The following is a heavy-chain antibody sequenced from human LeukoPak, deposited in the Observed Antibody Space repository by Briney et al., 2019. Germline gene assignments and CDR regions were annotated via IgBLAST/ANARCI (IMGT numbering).Heavy chain of an antibody. D-gene: IGHD5-24*01. CDR2: IYYSGST. CDR3: ARRHHNWDY. V-gene: IGHV4-59*08. CDR1: GGSISSYY. J-gene: IGHJ4*02. Sequence: SETLSLTCTVSGGSISSYYWSWIRQPPGKGLEWIGCIYYSGSTNYNPSLKSRVTISVDTSKNQFSLKLNSVTAAVTAVYYCARRHHNWDYWGQGTLVTVSS.